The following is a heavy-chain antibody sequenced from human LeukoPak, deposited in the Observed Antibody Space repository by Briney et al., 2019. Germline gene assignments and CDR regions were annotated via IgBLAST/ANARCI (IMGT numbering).Heavy chain of an antibody. CDR2: ISWNSGSI. Sequence: GGSLTLSCAASGFTFSYHWMTWVRQAPGKGLEWVSGISWNSGSIGYADSVKGRFTISRDNAKNSLYLQMNSLRAEDTALYYCAKALTGALPKDAFDIWGQGTMVTVSS. J-gene: IGHJ3*02. D-gene: IGHD1-14*01. V-gene: IGHV3-9*01. CDR3: AKALTGALPKDAFDI. CDR1: GFTFSYHW.